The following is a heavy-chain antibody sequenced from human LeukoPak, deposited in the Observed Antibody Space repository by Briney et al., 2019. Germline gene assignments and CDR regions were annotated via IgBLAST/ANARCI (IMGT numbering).Heavy chain of an antibody. J-gene: IGHJ4*02. V-gene: IGHV1-69*04. Sequence: ASVKVSCKASGGTFSSYASSWVRQAPGQGLEGMGRIIPIFGIANYAQKFQGRVTITADKSTSTAYMELSSLRSEDTAVYYCARRADYGGNLGDYWGQGTLVTVSS. CDR1: GGTFSSYA. CDR2: IIPIFGIA. D-gene: IGHD4-23*01. CDR3: ARRADYGGNLGDY.